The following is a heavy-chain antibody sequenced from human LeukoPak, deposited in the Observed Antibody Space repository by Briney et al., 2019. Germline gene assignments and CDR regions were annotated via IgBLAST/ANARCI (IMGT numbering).Heavy chain of an antibody. Sequence: PTETLSLTCTVSGYSISSGYYWGWIRQPPGKGLEWIGSIYYSGSTYYNPSLKSRVTISVDTSKDQFSLKLSSVTAADTAVYYCARHEDSGYYAAEGDYWGQGTLVTVSS. CDR3: ARHEDSGYYAAEGDY. CDR2: IYYSGST. J-gene: IGHJ4*02. D-gene: IGHD3-22*01. V-gene: IGHV4-38-2*02. CDR1: GYSISSGYY.